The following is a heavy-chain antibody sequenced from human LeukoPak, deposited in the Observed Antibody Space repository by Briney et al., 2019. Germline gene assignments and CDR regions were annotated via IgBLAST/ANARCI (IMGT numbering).Heavy chain of an antibody. D-gene: IGHD5-24*01. CDR1: GFTFDDYS. CDR3: AKSGYNRFDY. Sequence: GGSLRLSCAASGFTFDDYSMSWVRQAPGKGLEWVSAISGSGGTTYYADSVKGRFTISRDNSENTLYLQMNSLRAEDTAVYYCAKSGYNRFDYWGQGTLVTVSS. CDR2: ISGSGGTT. V-gene: IGHV3-23*01. J-gene: IGHJ4*02.